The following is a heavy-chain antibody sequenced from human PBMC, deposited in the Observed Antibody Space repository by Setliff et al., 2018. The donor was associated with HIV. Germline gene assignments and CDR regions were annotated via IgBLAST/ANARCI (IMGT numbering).Heavy chain of an antibody. D-gene: IGHD6-13*01. Sequence: GGFLRLSCATSGFTFSSCSMNWVRQAPGKGLEWVSYISSSSSTIYYADSVKGRFTISRDNAKNSLYLQMNSLRAEDTAVYYCARSRAAGFDYWGQGTLVTVSS. CDR3: ARSRAAGFDY. V-gene: IGHV3-48*01. CDR2: ISSSSSTI. J-gene: IGHJ4*02. CDR1: GFTFSSCS.